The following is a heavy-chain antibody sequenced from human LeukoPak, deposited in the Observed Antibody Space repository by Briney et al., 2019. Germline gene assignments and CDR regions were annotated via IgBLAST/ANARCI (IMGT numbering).Heavy chain of an antibody. V-gene: IGHV4-4*07. J-gene: IGHJ4*02. D-gene: IGHD4-17*01. CDR3: ARDWHTVTTHYFDY. Sequence: PSETLSLTCTVSGGSISSYYWSWIRQPAGKGLEWIGRIYTSGSTNYNPSLKSRVTMSVDTSKNQFSLKLSSVTAADTAVYYCARDWHTVTTHYFDYWGQGTLVTVSS. CDR2: IYTSGST. CDR1: GGSISSYY.